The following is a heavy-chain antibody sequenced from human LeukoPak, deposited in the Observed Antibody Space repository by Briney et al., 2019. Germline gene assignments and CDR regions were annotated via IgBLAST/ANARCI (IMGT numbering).Heavy chain of an antibody. CDR3: VARGYCSSTSCLLEY. J-gene: IGHJ4*02. CDR2: INSDGSST. CDR1: GFTFSSYW. Sequence: QTGGSLRLSCAASGFTFSSYWMHWVRQAPGKGLVWVSRINSDGSSTGYADSVKGRFTISRDNAKNTLFLQMNSLRAEDTAVYYCVARGYCSSTSCLLEYWGQGTRVTVSS. D-gene: IGHD2-2*01. V-gene: IGHV3-74*01.